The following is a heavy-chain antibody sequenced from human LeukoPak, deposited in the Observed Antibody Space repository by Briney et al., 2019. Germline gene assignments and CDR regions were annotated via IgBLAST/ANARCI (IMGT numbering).Heavy chain of an antibody. D-gene: IGHD3-10*01. V-gene: IGHV3-11*01. CDR2: ISSSGATT. Sequence: GGFLRLSCAASGFTFSDYYMAWIRQAPGKGLEWLSHISSSGATTYNPDSVKGRFTISRDNTKNSVYLQMNSLGVEDTAVYYCARYSRGPSGSYWGQGTLVTVSS. J-gene: IGHJ4*02. CDR3: ARYSRGPSGSY. CDR1: GFTFSDYY.